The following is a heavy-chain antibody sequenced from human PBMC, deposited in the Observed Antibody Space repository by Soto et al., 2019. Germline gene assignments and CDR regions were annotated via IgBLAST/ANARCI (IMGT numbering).Heavy chain of an antibody. D-gene: IGHD2-2*01. CDR1: DGSISSGGYS. CDR3: ASARYCSSTSCQMEDY. V-gene: IGHV4-30-2*01. Sequence: SETLSLTCAVSDGSISSGGYSWSWIRQPPGKGLEWIGYIYHSGSTYYNPSLKSRVTISVDRSKNQFSLKLSSVTAADTAVYYCASARYCSSTSCQMEDYWGPGTLVTVSS. CDR2: IYHSGST. J-gene: IGHJ4*02.